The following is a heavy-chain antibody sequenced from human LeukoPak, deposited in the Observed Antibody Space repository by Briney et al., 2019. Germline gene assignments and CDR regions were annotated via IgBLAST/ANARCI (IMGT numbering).Heavy chain of an antibody. D-gene: IGHD5-12*01. CDR3: ARDLAYSGYDLEASDY. CDR2: ISSSSSYI. CDR1: GFTFSSYS. V-gene: IGHV3-21*01. Sequence: GGSLRLSCAASGFTFSSYSMNWVRQAPGKGLEWVSSISSSSSYIYYADSVKGRFTISRDNAKNSLYLQMNSLRAEDTAVYYCARDLAYSGYDLEASDYWGQGTLVTASS. J-gene: IGHJ4*02.